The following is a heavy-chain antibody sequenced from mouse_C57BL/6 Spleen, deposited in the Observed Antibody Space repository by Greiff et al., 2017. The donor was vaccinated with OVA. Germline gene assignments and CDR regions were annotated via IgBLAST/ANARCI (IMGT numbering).Heavy chain of an antibody. CDR2: IDPEDGDT. D-gene: IGHD1-1*01. CDR1: GFNIKDYY. CDR3: TTLYYDGSSWFAY. Sequence: EVQLQQSGAELVRPGASVKLSCTASGFNIKDYYMHWVKQRPEQGLEWIGRIDPEDGDTEYAPKFQGKATMTADTSSNTAYLQLSSLTSEDTAVYYCTTLYYDGSSWFAYWGQGTLVTVSA. V-gene: IGHV14-1*01. J-gene: IGHJ3*01.